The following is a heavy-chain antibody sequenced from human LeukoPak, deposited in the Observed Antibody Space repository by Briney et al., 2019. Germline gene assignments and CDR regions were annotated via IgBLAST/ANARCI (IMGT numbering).Heavy chain of an antibody. J-gene: IGHJ4*02. Sequence: PGGSLRLSCAASGFTFSSYEMNWVRQAPGRGLEWVSYISSSGSTIYYAGSVKGRFTISRDNSKNTLYLQMNSLRADDTAVYYCAKSHHVTAIDYWGQGTLVTVSS. V-gene: IGHV3-48*03. CDR3: AKSHHVTAIDY. CDR1: GFTFSSYE. CDR2: ISSSGSTI. D-gene: IGHD2-21*02.